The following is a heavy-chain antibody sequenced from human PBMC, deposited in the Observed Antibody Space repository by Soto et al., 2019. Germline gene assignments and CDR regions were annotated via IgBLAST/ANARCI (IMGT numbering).Heavy chain of an antibody. J-gene: IGHJ4*02. CDR1: GYTFTSYG. D-gene: IGHD6-6*01. V-gene: IGHV1-18*01. Sequence: QVHLVQSGAEVKKPGASVKVSCKGSGYTFTSYGITWVRQAPGQGLAWMGWISAHNGNTDYAQTLQGRVTVTRDTSTSTAYMELRSLRSDDTAVYYCARGRDGDYWGQGALVTVSS. CDR3: ARGRDGDY. CDR2: ISAHNGNT.